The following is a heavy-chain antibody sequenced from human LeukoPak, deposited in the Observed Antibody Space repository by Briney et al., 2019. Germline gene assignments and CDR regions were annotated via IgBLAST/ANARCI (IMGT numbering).Heavy chain of an antibody. CDR1: GGSFSGYY. V-gene: IGHV4-34*01. CDR3: ARVAARPEPGQYYYYGMDV. D-gene: IGHD6-6*01. J-gene: IGHJ6*02. Sequence: SETLSLTCAVYGGSFSGYYWSWIRQPPGKGLEWIGEINHSGSTNYNPSLKSRVTISVDTSENQFSLKLSSVTAADTAVYYCARVAARPEPGQYYYYGMDVWGQGTTVTVSS. CDR2: INHSGST.